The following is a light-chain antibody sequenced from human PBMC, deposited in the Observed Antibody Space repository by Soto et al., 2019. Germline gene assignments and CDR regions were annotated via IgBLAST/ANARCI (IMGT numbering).Light chain of an antibody. CDR1: QSVSTPY. J-gene: IGKJ1*01. V-gene: IGKV3-20*01. Sequence: ENVLTQSPGTLSLSPGERATLSSRASQSVSTPYLAWYQQKHGQAPRLLIYSTSTRASGLPDRFSGSGSGTDFTLTISRLEHEDFAVYYCQQYGSSLWTFGQGTKVEIK. CDR2: STS. CDR3: QQYGSSLWT.